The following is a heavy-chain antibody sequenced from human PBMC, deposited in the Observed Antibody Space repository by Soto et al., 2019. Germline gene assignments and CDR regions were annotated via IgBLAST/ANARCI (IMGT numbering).Heavy chain of an antibody. Sequence: PSETLSLTCTVSGGSISSGGYYWSWIRQHPGKGLEWIGYIYYSGSTYYNPSLKSRVTISVDTSKNQFSLKLSSVTAADTAMYYCARDRSPYDFDYWGQGTLVTVSS. CDR1: GGSISSGGYY. V-gene: IGHV4-31*03. CDR3: ARDRSPYDFDY. D-gene: IGHD4-17*01. J-gene: IGHJ4*02. CDR2: IYYSGST.